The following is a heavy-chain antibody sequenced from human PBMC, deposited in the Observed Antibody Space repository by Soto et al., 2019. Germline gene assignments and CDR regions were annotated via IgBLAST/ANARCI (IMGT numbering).Heavy chain of an antibody. CDR1: GFTFSSYW. CDR3: ARDWGFGELFDAFDI. D-gene: IGHD3-10*01. CDR2: INSDGSST. J-gene: IGHJ3*02. Sequence: GGSLRLSCAASGFTFSSYWMHWVRQAPGKGLVWVSRINSDGSSTSYADSVKGRFTISRDNAKKTLYLQMNSLRAEDTAVYYCARDWGFGELFDAFDIWGQGTMVTVSS. V-gene: IGHV3-74*01.